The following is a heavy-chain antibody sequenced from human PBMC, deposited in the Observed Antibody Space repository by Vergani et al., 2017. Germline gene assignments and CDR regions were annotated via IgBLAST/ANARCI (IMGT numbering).Heavy chain of an antibody. V-gene: IGHV3-15*01. D-gene: IGHD5-24*01. Sequence: EVQLVESGGGLVKPGGSLRLSCAASGFTFSNAWMSWVRQAPGKGLEWVGRIKSKTDGGTTDYAAPVKGRFTISRDNSKNTLYLQMNSLRAEDTAVYYCAILFLGEEMATKSPFDYWGQGTLVTVSS. CDR2: IKSKTDGGTT. CDR3: AILFLGEEMATKSPFDY. CDR1: GFTFSNAW. J-gene: IGHJ4*02.